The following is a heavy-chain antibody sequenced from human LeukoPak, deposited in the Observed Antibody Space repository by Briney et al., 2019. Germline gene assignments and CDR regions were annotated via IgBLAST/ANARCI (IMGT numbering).Heavy chain of an antibody. Sequence: GGSLRLSCAASGFTFSSYWMSWVRQAPGKGLEWVANIKQDGSEEYYVGSVKGRFTISRDNAKNSLYLQMNSLRAEDTAVYYCARLGFGAVILRNAFDIWGQGTMVTVSS. CDR3: ARLGFGAVILRNAFDI. CDR1: GFTFSSYW. D-gene: IGHD3-3*01. J-gene: IGHJ3*02. V-gene: IGHV3-7*01. CDR2: IKQDGSEE.